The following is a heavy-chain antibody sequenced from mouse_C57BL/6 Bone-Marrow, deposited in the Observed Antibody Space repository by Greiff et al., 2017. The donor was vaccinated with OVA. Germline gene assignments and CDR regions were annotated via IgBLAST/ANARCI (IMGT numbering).Heavy chain of an antibody. D-gene: IGHD2-4*01. CDR2: ISYDGSN. CDR1: GYSITSGYY. J-gene: IGHJ3*01. CDR3: ATSYDYAAWFAY. V-gene: IGHV3-6*01. Sequence: EVKLMESGPGLVKPSQSLSLTCSVTGYSITSGYYWNWIRQFPGNKLEWMGYISYDGSNNYNPSLKNRISITRDTSKNQFFLKLNSVTTEDTATYYCATSYDYAAWFAYWGQGTLVTVSA.